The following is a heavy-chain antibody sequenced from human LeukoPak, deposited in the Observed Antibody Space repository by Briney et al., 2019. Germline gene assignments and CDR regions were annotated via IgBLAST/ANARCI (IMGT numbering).Heavy chain of an antibody. V-gene: IGHV5-51*01. CDR3: ARRHNGDYENPWGY. Sequence: GESLKISCEGSGYRFTNNWIGWVRLMPGKGLEWMGIIFPRDSETRYSPSFQGQVTISADKSINTAYLEWSSLKASDTAMYYCARRHNGDYENPWGYWGQGTLVTVSS. D-gene: IGHD4-17*01. J-gene: IGHJ4*02. CDR2: IFPRDSET. CDR1: GYRFTNNW.